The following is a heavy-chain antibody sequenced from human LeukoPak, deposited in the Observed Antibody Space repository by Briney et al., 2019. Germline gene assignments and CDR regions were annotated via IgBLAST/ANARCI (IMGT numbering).Heavy chain of an antibody. J-gene: IGHJ4*02. CDR1: GGSISTYY. V-gene: IGHV4-59*01. Sequence: PSETLSLTCTVSGGSISTYYWSWIRQPPGKGLEWIGYIYHSGSTKYNPSLKSRVTISVDTSQDQFSLKLSSVTAADTAVYYCARDGYSGSDALWGQGTLVTVSS. CDR3: ARDGYSGSDAL. D-gene: IGHD5-12*01. CDR2: IYHSGST.